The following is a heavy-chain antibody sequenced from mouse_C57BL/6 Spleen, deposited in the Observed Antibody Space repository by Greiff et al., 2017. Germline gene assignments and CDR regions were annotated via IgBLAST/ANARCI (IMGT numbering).Heavy chain of an antibody. CDR2: IYPGSGST. CDR1: GYTLTSYW. Sequence: QVQLQQPGAELVKPGASVKMSCKASGYTLTSYWITWVKQRPGQGLEWIGDIYPGSGSTNYNEKFKSKATLTVDTSSSTAYMQLSSLTSEDSAVYYCARRGYDYGYYAMDDWGQGTSVTVSS. D-gene: IGHD2-4*01. J-gene: IGHJ4*01. CDR3: ARRGYDYGYYAMDD. V-gene: IGHV1-55*01.